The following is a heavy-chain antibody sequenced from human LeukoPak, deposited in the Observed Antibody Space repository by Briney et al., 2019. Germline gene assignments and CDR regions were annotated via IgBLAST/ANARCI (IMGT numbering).Heavy chain of an antibody. CDR1: GGSISSYY. CDR3: ARVIYDYACEAYYYYYMDV. CDR2: IYYSGST. V-gene: IGHV4-59*01. D-gene: IGHD3-16*01. Sequence: SETLSLTCTVSGGSISSYYWSWIRQPPGKGLEWIGYIYYSGSTNYNPSLKSRVTISVDTSKNQFSLKLSSVTAADTAVYYCARVIYDYACEAYYYYYMDVWGKGTTVTISS. J-gene: IGHJ6*03.